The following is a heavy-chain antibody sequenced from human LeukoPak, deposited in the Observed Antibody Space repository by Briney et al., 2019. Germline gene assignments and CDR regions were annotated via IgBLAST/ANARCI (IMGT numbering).Heavy chain of an antibody. J-gene: IGHJ4*02. CDR3: ARVTYYDSSGFFDY. V-gene: IGHV3-21*01. Sequence: GGSLSLSCAASGFTFSSYSMNWVRQAPGKGLEWVSSISSSSSYIYYADSVKGRFTNSRDNAKNSLYLQMNSLRAEDTAVYYCARVTYYDSSGFFDYWGQGTLVTVSS. CDR1: GFTFSSYS. CDR2: ISSSSSYI. D-gene: IGHD3-22*01.